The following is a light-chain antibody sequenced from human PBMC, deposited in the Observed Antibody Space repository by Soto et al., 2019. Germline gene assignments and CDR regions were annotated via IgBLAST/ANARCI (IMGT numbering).Light chain of an antibody. V-gene: IGKV3D-20*02. J-gene: IGKJ5*01. CDR2: DAS. Sequence: EIVLTQSPGTLSLSPGERATLSCRASQSISSSYLAWYQQKPGQAPRLLIYDASNRATGTPARFAGSGSGTDFTLTISSLEPEDFAVYYCQQRQHWPPITFGQGTRLQIK. CDR1: QSISSSY. CDR3: QQRQHWPPIT.